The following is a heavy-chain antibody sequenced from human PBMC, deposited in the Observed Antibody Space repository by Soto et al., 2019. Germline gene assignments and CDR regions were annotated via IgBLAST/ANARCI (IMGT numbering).Heavy chain of an antibody. J-gene: IGHJ4*02. Sequence: GGSLRLSCAASGFTFSDYYMSWIRQAPGKGLEWVSYISSSGSTIYYADSVKGRFTISRDNAKNSLYLQMNSLRAEDTAVYYCARDGYDPGDYVWGSYRLVDYWGQGTLVTVSS. CDR3: ARDGYDPGDYVWGSYRLVDY. V-gene: IGHV3-11*01. D-gene: IGHD3-16*02. CDR1: GFTFSDYY. CDR2: ISSSGSTI.